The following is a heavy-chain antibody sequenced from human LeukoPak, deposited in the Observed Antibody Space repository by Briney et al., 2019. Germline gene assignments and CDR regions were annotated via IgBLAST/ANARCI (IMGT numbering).Heavy chain of an antibody. V-gene: IGHV1-2*02. CDR3: ARAGHSITIFGVADYNWFDP. D-gene: IGHD3-3*01. CDR1: GYTFTGYY. Sequence: ASVKVSCKASGYTFTGYYMHWVRQAPGQGLEWMGWINPNSGGTNYAQKFQGRVTMTRDTSISTAYMELSRLRSDDTAVYYCARAGHSITIFGVADYNWFDPWGQGTLVTVSS. J-gene: IGHJ5*02. CDR2: INPNSGGT.